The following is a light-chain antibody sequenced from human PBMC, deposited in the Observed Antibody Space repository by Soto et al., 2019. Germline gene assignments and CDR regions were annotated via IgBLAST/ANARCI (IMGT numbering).Light chain of an antibody. CDR2: QAS. Sequence: DIQMTQSPSTLSSSVEDRVTITCRASQSSSSWVDWYQQKPGKAPKLLIYQASSLQRLGPSMFSGSGSETEFTLTSSSLLPDDFATYLCQQYKRDFLTFGQGTKVEIK. J-gene: IGKJ1*01. CDR1: QSSSSW. CDR3: QQYKRDFLT. V-gene: IGKV1-5*03.